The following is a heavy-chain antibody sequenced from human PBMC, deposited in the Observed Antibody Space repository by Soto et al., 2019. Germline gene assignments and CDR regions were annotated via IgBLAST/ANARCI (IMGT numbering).Heavy chain of an antibody. J-gene: IGHJ5*02. Sequence: SETLSLTCAVCCGSFSGYYWSWIREPPGKGLEWIGEINHSGSTNYNPSLKSRVTISVDTSKNRVSLELSSVSAADTAVYYCASTLLGYCSGGSCLTNWFDPWGQGTLVTVSS. V-gene: IGHV4-34*01. D-gene: IGHD2-15*01. CDR2: INHSGST. CDR1: CGSFSGYY. CDR3: ASTLLGYCSGGSCLTNWFDP.